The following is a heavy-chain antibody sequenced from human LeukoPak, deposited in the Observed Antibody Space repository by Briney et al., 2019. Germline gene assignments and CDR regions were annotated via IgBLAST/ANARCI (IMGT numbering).Heavy chain of an antibody. CDR2: ISPKDGGT. Sequence: ASVKVSCKASGYTFNDYYVHWMRQAPGQGFEWMGWISPKDGGTDSAQKFQGRVTISRDTSISTVYIELNRLTSDDTAVYYCARRTTEMANDYWGQGTLVPVSS. CDR1: GYTFNDYY. V-gene: IGHV1-2*02. CDR3: ARRTTEMANDY. D-gene: IGHD5-24*01. J-gene: IGHJ4*02.